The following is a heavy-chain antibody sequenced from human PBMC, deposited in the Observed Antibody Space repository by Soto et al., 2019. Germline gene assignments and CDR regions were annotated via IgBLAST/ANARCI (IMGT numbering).Heavy chain of an antibody. CDR3: ARYKSNYYYGMDV. J-gene: IGHJ6*02. V-gene: IGHV4-30-4*02. D-gene: IGHD1-20*01. Sequence: SETLSLTCIVSGGSINSGDYYWSWIRQPPGKGLEWIGYIYYSGSTYYNPSLKSRVIISVDTSKNQFSLKLSSVTAADTAVYYCARYKSNYYYGMDVWGQGTTVTVSS. CDR1: GGSINSGDYY. CDR2: IYYSGST.